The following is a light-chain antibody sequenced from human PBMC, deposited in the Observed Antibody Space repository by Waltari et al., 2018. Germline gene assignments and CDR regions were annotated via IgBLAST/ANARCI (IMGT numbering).Light chain of an antibody. CDR3: QKYESLPAT. J-gene: IGKJ1*01. V-gene: IGKV3-20*01. Sequence: EIVLTQSPGTLSLSPGERATLSCRASQSVGKYLAWYQHKPSQAPRLLICETYRRATCTPDRFSGSGSGTDFSLTISRLEPEDFAVYYCQKYESLPATFGQGTTVEIK. CDR1: QSVGKY. CDR2: ETY.